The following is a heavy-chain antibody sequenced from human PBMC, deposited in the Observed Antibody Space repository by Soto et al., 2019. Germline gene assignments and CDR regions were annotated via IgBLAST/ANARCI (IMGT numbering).Heavy chain of an antibody. CDR3: ARGRYGDY. J-gene: IGHJ4*02. D-gene: IGHD1-1*01. CDR2: ISAHKGNT. V-gene: IGHV1-18*01. CDR1: GYTFTSYG. Sequence: QVHLVQSGAEVKKPGASVKVSCKASGYTFTSYGITWVRQAPGQGLEWMGWISAHKGNTDYAQKLQGRVIVTRDTSTSTAYMELRGLRSYDTAVYYGARGRYGDYWGQGALVTVSS.